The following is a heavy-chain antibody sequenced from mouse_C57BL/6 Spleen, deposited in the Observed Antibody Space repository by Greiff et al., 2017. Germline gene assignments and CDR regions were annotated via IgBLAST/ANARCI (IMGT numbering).Heavy chain of an antibody. Sequence: VQLQQSGPELVKPGASVKISCKASGYTFTDYYMNWVKQSHGKSLEWIGDINPNNGGTSYNQKFKGKATLTVDKSSSTAYMELRSLTSEDSAVYYCARRGQLRLPFFYYWGQGTTLTVSS. CDR3: ARRGQLRLPFFYY. D-gene: IGHD3-2*02. CDR2: INPNNGGT. J-gene: IGHJ2*01. V-gene: IGHV1-26*01. CDR1: GYTFTDYY.